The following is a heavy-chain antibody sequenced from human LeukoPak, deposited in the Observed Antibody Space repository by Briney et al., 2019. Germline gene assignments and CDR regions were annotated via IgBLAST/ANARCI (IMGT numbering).Heavy chain of an antibody. CDR1: GGSFSGYY. J-gene: IGHJ6*03. CDR2: VNHSGDT. Sequence: PSETLSLTCAVYGGSFSGYYWSWIRQPPGEGLEWIGEVNHSGDTNYNPSLKSRVTISVDTSKNQFSLKLSSVTAADTSVYYCARGDPKTVVQGVLGIKYHYYYMDVWGKGTTVTVSS. D-gene: IGHD3-10*01. V-gene: IGHV4-34*01. CDR3: ARGDPKTVVQGVLGIKYHYYYMDV.